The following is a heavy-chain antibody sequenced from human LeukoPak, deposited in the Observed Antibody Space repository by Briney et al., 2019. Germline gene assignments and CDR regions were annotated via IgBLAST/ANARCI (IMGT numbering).Heavy chain of an antibody. D-gene: IGHD2-21*02. J-gene: IGHJ2*01. Sequence: PGGSLRLSCAPSGFTLSSYDMHRVRHAPGKGLEWVSAICTGGDTSYTGSVRGRFTISTEKTKNSLNLQMNSLTDADTAVSYCAGERGQGDSFGWYCGLGGRGTLVTVS. V-gene: IGHV3-13*01. CDR2: ICTGGDT. CDR3: AGERGQGDSFGWYCGL. CDR1: GFTLSSYD.